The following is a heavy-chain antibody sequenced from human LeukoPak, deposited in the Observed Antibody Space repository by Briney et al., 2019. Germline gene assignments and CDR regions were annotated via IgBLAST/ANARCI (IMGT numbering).Heavy chain of an antibody. CDR3: AKDHAGSGRAFEF. Sequence: GTSLRLSCATSGFTFRTSGVHWVRQAPGKGLEWVAVMSTDGINTYYADSVKGRFTVSRDSSKDILYSQMNSLRADDTAIYYCAKDHAGSGRAFEFWGQGTLVTVSS. V-gene: IGHV3-30*04. CDR2: MSTDGINT. CDR1: GFTFRTSG. D-gene: IGHD3-10*01. J-gene: IGHJ4*02.